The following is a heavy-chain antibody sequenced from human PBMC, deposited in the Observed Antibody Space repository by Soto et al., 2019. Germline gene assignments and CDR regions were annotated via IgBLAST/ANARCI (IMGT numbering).Heavy chain of an antibody. CDR1: GFTFSSYG. Sequence: GGSLRLSCAASGFTFSSYGMHWVRQAPGKGLEWVAVISYDGSNKYYADSVKGRFTISRDNSKNTLYLQMNSLRAEDTAVYYCAKDSSSYYYYGMDVWGQGTTVTV. CDR3: AKDSSSYYYYGMDV. V-gene: IGHV3-30*18. J-gene: IGHJ6*02. CDR2: ISYDGSNK.